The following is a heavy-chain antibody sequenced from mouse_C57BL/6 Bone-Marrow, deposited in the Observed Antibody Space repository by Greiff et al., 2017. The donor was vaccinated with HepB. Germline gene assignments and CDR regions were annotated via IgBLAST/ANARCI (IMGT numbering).Heavy chain of an antibody. D-gene: IGHD2-4*01. CDR3: ARRDYDSSYAMDY. J-gene: IGHJ4*01. CDR1: GYTFTDYY. CDR2: INPYNGGT. V-gene: IGHV1-19*01. Sequence: VQLQQSGPVLVKPGASVKMSCKASGYTFTDYYMNWVKQSHGKSLEWIGVINPYNGGTSYNQKFKGKATLTVDKSASTAYMELNSLTSEDSAVYYCARRDYDSSYAMDYWGQGTSVTVSS.